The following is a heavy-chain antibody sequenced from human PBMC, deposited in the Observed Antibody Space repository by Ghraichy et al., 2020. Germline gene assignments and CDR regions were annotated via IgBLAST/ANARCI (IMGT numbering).Heavy chain of an antibody. D-gene: IGHD6-19*01. CDR3: AKRTVGGTRGFDY. Sequence: GGSLRLSCAASGFTFSSYAMSWVRQAPGKGLEWVLGISGSGGSTNYADAVKGRFTISRDNSRNTLYLQMNSLRGEDTAVYYCAKRTVGGTRGFDYWGQGTLVTVSS. V-gene: IGHV3-23*01. CDR2: ISGSGGST. CDR1: GFTFSSYA. J-gene: IGHJ4*02.